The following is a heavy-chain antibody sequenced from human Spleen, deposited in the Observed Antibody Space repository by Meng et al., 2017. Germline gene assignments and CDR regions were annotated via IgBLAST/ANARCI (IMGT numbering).Heavy chain of an antibody. CDR1: GGSISSGGYY. V-gene: IGHV4-31*01. J-gene: IGHJ4*02. D-gene: IGHD5-12*01. CDR3: ARLMSGYDVFDY. Sequence: VQLQEPGPGLVKPSQPLSLTCTVSGGSISSGGYYWSWIRQHPGKGLEWIGYIYYSGSTYYNPSLKSLVTISVDTSKNQFSLKLSSVTAADTAVYYCARLMSGYDVFDYWGQGTLVTVSS. CDR2: IYYSGST.